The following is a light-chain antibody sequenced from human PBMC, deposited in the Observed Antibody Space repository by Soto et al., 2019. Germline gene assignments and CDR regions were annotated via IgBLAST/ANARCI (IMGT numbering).Light chain of an antibody. V-gene: IGKV1-33*01. CDR1: QNINNY. CDR2: DAS. Sequence: DIQLTQSPSSLSASVVDSVTITCQATQNINNYLNWYQQKPGRAPKLLIYDASNLEAGVPSRFRGSGSGTDFTFTISRLKPEDIATYYCQQYENLPTFGQGTRLEIK. J-gene: IGKJ5*01. CDR3: QQYENLPT.